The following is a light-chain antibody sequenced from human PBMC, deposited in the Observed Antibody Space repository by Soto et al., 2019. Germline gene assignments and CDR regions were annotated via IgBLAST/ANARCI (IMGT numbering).Light chain of an antibody. CDR1: SSNIGSNT. V-gene: IGLV1-44*01. CDR2: SNN. CDR3: AAWDDSLNGVI. Sequence: QSVLTQSPSASGTPGQRVTISCSGSSSNIGSNTVNWYQQLPGTAPKLLIYSNNQWPSGVPDRFSGFKSGTSASLAISGLQSEDEADYYCAAWDDSLNGVIFGGGTKLTVL. J-gene: IGLJ2*01.